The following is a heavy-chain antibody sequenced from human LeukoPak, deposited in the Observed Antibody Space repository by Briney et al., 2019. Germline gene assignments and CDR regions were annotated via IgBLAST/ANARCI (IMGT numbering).Heavy chain of an antibody. J-gene: IGHJ6*02. D-gene: IGHD3-10*01. V-gene: IGHV4-59*08. CDR1: GGAISSYY. Sequence: NPSETLSLTCTVSGGAISSYYWSWIRQPPGKGLEWIGYIYYSGSTNYNPSLKSRVSMSVYTSKNQFSLKLSSVTSADTAVYYCAKHAVRGVPKIYYYYGMDVWGQGTTVTVSS. CDR3: AKHAVRGVPKIYYYYGMDV. CDR2: IYYSGST.